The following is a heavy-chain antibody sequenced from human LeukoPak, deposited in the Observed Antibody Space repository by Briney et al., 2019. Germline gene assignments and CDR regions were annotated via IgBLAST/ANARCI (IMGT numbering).Heavy chain of an antibody. CDR3: ACLTTADAFDI. CDR2: IYDSGST. J-gene: IGHJ3*02. Sequence: SETLSLTCTVSGCSINSYYWSWIRQPPGKGLEWIGYIYDSGSTNYNPSLKSRVTISVDTSKNQFSLKLSSVTAADTAVYYCACLTTADAFDIWGQGTMVTVSS. D-gene: IGHD3-22*01. V-gene: IGHV4-59*01. CDR1: GCSINSYY.